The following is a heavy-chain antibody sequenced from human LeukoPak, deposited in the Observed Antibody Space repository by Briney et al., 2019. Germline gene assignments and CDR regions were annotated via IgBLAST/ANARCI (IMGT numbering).Heavy chain of an antibody. CDR2: INPNSGGT. CDR3: ARDSSSNEPYYYYYYMDV. Sequence: GASVKVSCKASGYTFTGYYMHWVRQAPGQGLEWMGRINPNSGGTNYAQKFQGRVTMTRDTSISTAYMELSRLRSDDTAVYYCARDSSSNEPYYYYYYMDVWGKGTTVTVSS. D-gene: IGHD4-11*01. CDR1: GYTFTGYY. J-gene: IGHJ6*03. V-gene: IGHV1-2*06.